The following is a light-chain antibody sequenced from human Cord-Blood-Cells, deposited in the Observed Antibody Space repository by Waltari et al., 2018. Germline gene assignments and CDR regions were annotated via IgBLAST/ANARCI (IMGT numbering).Light chain of an antibody. V-gene: IGLV1-40*01. J-gene: IGLJ3*02. Sequence: QSVLTPPPSVSAAPGQRVTISCTGSSSNIGACYDVHWYQQLPGTAPNLLIYGNSNRPSGVPDRFSGSKSGTSASLAITGLQAEDEADYYCQSYDSSLSGWVFGGGTKLTVL. CDR1: SSNIGACYD. CDR2: GNS. CDR3: QSYDSSLSGWV.